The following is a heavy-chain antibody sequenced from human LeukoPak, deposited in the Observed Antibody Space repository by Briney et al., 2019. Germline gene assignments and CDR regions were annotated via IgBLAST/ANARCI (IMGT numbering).Heavy chain of an antibody. D-gene: IGHD2-2*01. J-gene: IGHJ5*02. CDR1: GGSISSSSYY. V-gene: IGHV4-39*01. Sequence: SETLSLTCTVSGGSISSSSYYWGWIRQPPGKGLEWIGSIYYSGSTYYNPSLKSRVTISVDTSKNQFSLKLSSVTAADTAVYYCASVVVPAAIFSAWFDPWGQGTLVTVSS. CDR3: ASVVVPAAIFSAWFDP. CDR2: IYYSGST.